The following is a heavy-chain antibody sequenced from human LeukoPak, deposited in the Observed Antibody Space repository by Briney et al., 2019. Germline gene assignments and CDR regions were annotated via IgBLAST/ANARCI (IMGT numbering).Heavy chain of an antibody. D-gene: IGHD3-3*01. J-gene: IGHJ4*02. CDR2: IYYSGST. CDR1: GGSISSRPYC. CDR3: ATPGDFWSGYYTY. Sequence: PSETLSLTCTVSGGSISSRPYCWGWIRQPPGKGLEWIGSIYYSGSTYYNPSLKSRVTISVDTSKNQFSLKLSSVTAADTAVYYCATPGDFWSGYYTYWGQGTLVTVSS. V-gene: IGHV4-39*07.